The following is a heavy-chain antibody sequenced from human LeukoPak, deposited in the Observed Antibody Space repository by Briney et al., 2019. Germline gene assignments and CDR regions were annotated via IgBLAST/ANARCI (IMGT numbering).Heavy chain of an antibody. D-gene: IGHD3-22*01. J-gene: IGHJ4*02. Sequence: KTGGSLRLSCAASGFTFSDSYMSWVRQAPGKGLEWLSFISSSGHYTIYADSVKGRFTISRDNSKNTLYLQMNSLRAEDTAVYYCARKHYYDSSGFFPPMDYLGQGTLVTVSS. CDR2: ISSSGHYT. CDR1: GFTFSDSY. V-gene: IGHV3-11*06. CDR3: ARKHYYDSSGFFPPMDY.